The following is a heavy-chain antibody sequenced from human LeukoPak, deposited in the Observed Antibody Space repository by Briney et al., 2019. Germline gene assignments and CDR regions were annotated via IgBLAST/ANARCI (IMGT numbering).Heavy chain of an antibody. CDR2: VPYSGTT. V-gene: IGHV4-39*01. CDR3: ARHADSSGFPSLLDY. Sequence: SETLSLTCTVSGGSITSSSYYWGWIRQPPGKGLEWIGSVPYSGTTYYNPSLKSRVTISVDTSKNQFSLKLSSVTAADTAVYHCARHADSSGFPSLLDYWRQGTLVTVS. J-gene: IGHJ4*02. CDR1: GGSITSSSYY. D-gene: IGHD3-22*01.